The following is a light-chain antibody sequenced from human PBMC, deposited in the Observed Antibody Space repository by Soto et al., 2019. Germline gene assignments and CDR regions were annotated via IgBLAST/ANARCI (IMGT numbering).Light chain of an antibody. V-gene: IGLV4-69*01. CDR2: LNSDGSH. J-gene: IGLJ2*01. CDR3: QTGGTGMQV. Sequence: QSVLTQSPSASASLGASVKLTCTLSSGHSSYAIAWHQQQPEKGPRYLMKLNSDGSHSKGDGIPDRFSGSRSGAERYLTIYSRQSEDEADYSCQTGGTGMQVFGGGTKLTVL. CDR1: SGHSSYA.